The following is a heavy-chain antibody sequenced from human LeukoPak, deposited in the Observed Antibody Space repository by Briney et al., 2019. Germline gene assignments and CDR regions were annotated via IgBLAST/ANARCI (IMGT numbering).Heavy chain of an antibody. J-gene: IGHJ4*02. Sequence: GGSLRLSCAASGFSLSSYWMHRVRQAPRKGLVWVSRINSDGSTTNYADSVKGRFTISRDNAKNTLYLQMNSLRAEDTAVYYCARRQYRSSWYYFDYWGQGTLVTVSS. CDR2: INSDGSTT. V-gene: IGHV3-74*01. CDR1: GFSLSSYW. D-gene: IGHD6-13*01. CDR3: ARRQYRSSWYYFDY.